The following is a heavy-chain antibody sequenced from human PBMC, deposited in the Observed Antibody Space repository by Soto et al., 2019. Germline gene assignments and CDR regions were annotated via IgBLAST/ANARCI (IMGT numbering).Heavy chain of an antibody. CDR3: AARNWNFYYYYALDV. Sequence: SETLSLTCAVYGKSFSGYYWSWIRQPPGKGLEWIGEINHSGSTNYNPSLKTRVTISVDTSKNQFSLRLTSVTAADTAVYYCAARNWNFYYYYALDVWGQGTTVTVSS. V-gene: IGHV4-34*01. CDR2: INHSGST. J-gene: IGHJ6*02. CDR1: GKSFSGYY. D-gene: IGHD1-1*01.